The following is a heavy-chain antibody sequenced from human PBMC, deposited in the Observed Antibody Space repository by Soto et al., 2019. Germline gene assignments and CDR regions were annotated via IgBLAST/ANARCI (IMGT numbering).Heavy chain of an antibody. J-gene: IGHJ4*02. V-gene: IGHV4-4*07. CDR1: GGSINTFY. D-gene: IGHD5-12*01. CDR3: AREGSYSAYNFAHGIQLWSFDF. Sequence: SETLSLTCTVSGGSINTFYWSWVRQPAGKGLEWIGRIFSSGSTSFNPSLESRVAMSVDTSKNHFSLNVSAGTAADIAVYYFAREGSYSAYNFAHGIQLWSFDFWGQGALVTVSS. CDR2: IFSSGST.